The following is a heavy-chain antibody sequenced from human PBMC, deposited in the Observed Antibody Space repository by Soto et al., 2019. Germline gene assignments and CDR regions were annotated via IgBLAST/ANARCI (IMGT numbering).Heavy chain of an antibody. CDR3: AIIGYCSSTSCYASYYYYGMDV. CDR2: FDPEDGET. Sequence: GSVKVSCKVSGYTLTELSMHWVRQAPGKGLEWMGGFDPEDGETIYAQKFQGRVTMTEDTSTDTAYMELSSLRSEDTAVYYCAIIGYCSSTSCYASYYYYGMDVWGQGTTVTVSS. D-gene: IGHD2-2*01. CDR1: GYTLTELS. J-gene: IGHJ6*02. V-gene: IGHV1-24*01.